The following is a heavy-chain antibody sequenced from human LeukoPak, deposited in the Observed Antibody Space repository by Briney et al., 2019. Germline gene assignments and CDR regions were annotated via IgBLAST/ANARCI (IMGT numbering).Heavy chain of an antibody. CDR2: INHSGST. J-gene: IGHJ4*02. Sequence: SETLSLTCAVCGGSFSGYYWSWIRQPPGKGLEWIGEINHSGSTNYNPSLKSRVTISVDTSKNQFSLKLSSVTAADTAVYYCARGPDIVVVVAAPPPFDYWGQGTLVTVSS. D-gene: IGHD2-15*01. CDR1: GGSFSGYY. V-gene: IGHV4-34*01. CDR3: ARGPDIVVVVAAPPPFDY.